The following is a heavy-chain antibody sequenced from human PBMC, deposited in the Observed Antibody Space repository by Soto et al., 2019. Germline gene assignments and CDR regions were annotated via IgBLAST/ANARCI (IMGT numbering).Heavy chain of an antibody. Sequence: SETLSLTCAVYGGSFSGYYWSWIRQPPGKGLEWIGEINHSGSTNYNPSLKSRVTISVDTSKNQFSLKLSSVTAADTAVYYCAQAKTDLWSYFDYWGQATLVTVSS. J-gene: IGHJ4*02. V-gene: IGHV4-34*01. CDR3: AQAKTDLWSYFDY. CDR1: GGSFSGYY. D-gene: IGHD3-10*01. CDR2: INHSGST.